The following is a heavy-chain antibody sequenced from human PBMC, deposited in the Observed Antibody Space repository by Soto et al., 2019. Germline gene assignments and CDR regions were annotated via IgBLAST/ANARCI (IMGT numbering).Heavy chain of an antibody. CDR1: GFTFSNAW. CDR2: IKSKTDGGTT. J-gene: IGHJ4*02. CDR3: TTDVFRGSYYPAD. D-gene: IGHD1-26*01. Sequence: EVQLVESGGGLVKPGGSLRLSCAASGFTFSNAWMNWVRQAPGKGLEWVGRIKSKTDGGTTDYAAPVKGRFTISRDDSKNTLYLQMNSLKTEDTAVYYCTTDVFRGSYYPADWGQGTLVTVSS. V-gene: IGHV3-15*07.